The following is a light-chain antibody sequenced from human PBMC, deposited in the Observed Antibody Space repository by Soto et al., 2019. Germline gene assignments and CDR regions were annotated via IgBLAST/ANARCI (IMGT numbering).Light chain of an antibody. V-gene: IGLV2-14*01. J-gene: IGLJ1*01. Sequence: QSVLTQPASVSGSPGQSITISCTGTSSDVGGYNYVSWYQQHPGKAPKLMIYDVSNRPSGVSNRFSGSKSGNTASLTISGLQAEDEAVYYCSSYTSCSPPKHVFGTGTK. CDR3: SSYTSCSPPKHV. CDR2: DVS. CDR1: SSDVGGYNY.